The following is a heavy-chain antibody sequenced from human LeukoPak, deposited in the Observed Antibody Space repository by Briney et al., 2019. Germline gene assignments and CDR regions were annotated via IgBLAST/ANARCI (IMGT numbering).Heavy chain of an antibody. CDR1: GFTFDDYA. CDR3: ATSYGDSSYYYYGMDV. V-gene: IGHV3-43*02. CDR2: ISGDGGST. Sequence: PGGSLRLSCAASGFTFDDYAMHWVRQAPGKGLEWDSLISGDGGSTYYADSVKGRFTISRDNSKNSLYLQMNSLGTEDTALYYCATSYGDSSYYYYGMDVWGQGTTVTVSS. D-gene: IGHD4-17*01. J-gene: IGHJ6*02.